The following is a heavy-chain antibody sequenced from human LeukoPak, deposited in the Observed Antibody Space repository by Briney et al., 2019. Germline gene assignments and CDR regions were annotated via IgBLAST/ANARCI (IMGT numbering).Heavy chain of an antibody. J-gene: IGHJ5*02. Sequence: PGGSLRLSCAASGFTFSSYWMGWVRQAPGKGLEWVSAISASGGSTYYADSVKGRFTISRDNSKNTLYLQMNSLRAEDTAVYYCAHPTEYSSSWYGNWFDPWGQGTLVTVSS. CDR3: AHPTEYSSSWYGNWFDP. D-gene: IGHD6-13*01. CDR2: ISASGGST. CDR1: GFTFSSYW. V-gene: IGHV3-23*01.